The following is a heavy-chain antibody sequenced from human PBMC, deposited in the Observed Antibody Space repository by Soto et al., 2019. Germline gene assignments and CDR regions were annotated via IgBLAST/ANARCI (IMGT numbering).Heavy chain of an antibody. J-gene: IGHJ5*02. CDR1: GGTFSSYA. V-gene: IGHV1-69*13. CDR3: ARLYSRSWHAFGWFDP. Sequence: VASGKVSCRASGGTFSSYASSWVRQAPGQGLEWMGGIIPIFGTANYAQKFQGRVTITADESTSTAYMELSSLTAEGTALYYCARLYSRSWHAFGWFDPLGHVILVSVSS. CDR2: IIPIFGTA. D-gene: IGHD6-13*01.